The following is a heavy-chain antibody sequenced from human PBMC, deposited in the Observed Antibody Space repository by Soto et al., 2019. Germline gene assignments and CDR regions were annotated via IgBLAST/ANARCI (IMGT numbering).Heavy chain of an antibody. D-gene: IGHD1-26*01. Sequence: SETLSLTCTVSGGSISSSSYYWGWIRQPPVSGLEWIGSIYYSASTYYTPSLKSRVTISVDTSKNPSSLKLSSVTAADTAVSSCARRAGLGLVGATRFDYWGQGTLVTVSS. V-gene: IGHV4-39*01. CDR2: IYYSAST. CDR1: GGSISSSSYY. CDR3: ARRAGLGLVGATRFDY. J-gene: IGHJ4*02.